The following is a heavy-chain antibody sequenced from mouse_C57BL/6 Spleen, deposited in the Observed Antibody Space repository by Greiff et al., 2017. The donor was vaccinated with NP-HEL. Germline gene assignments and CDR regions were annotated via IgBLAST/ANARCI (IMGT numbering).Heavy chain of an antibody. CDR3: ARGDYPFAY. Sequence: DAPPVASGGGLVKPGGSLKLSCAVSGFPFSDYGMHWVRQAPEKGLEWVAYISSGSSTIYYADTVKGRFTISRDNAKNTLFLQMTSLRSEDTAMYYCARGDYPFAYWGQGTLVTVSA. CDR1: GFPFSDYG. CDR2: ISSGSSTI. D-gene: IGHD2-4*01. J-gene: IGHJ3*01. V-gene: IGHV5-17*01.